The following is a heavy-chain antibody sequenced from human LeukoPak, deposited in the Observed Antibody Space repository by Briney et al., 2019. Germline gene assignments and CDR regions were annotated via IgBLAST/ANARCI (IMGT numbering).Heavy chain of an antibody. CDR2: ISGSGGST. J-gene: IGHJ4*02. CDR3: AKESVRYISSGEGQK. D-gene: IGHD6-13*01. CDR1: GFTFSSYA. Sequence: PGGSLRLSCAASGFTFSSYAMSWVRQAPGKGLEWVSAISGSGGSTYYADSVKGRFTISRDNSKNTLYLQMDSLRAEDTAVYYCAKESVRYISSGEGQKWGQGTLVTVSS. V-gene: IGHV3-23*01.